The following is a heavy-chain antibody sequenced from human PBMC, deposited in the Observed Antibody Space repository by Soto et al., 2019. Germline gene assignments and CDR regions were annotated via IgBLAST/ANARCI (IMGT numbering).Heavy chain of an antibody. J-gene: IGHJ4*01. V-gene: IGHV3-23*01. Sequence: SQARGKGLEGVEGIRAGEDGTTYADSVNGRFTISRDNSRNTLYLPMNSLRVDDTALYDCAKEHRLQHANWGQGTVVTVSS. CDR2: IRAGEDGT. D-gene: IGHD4-4*01. CDR3: AKEHRLQHAN.